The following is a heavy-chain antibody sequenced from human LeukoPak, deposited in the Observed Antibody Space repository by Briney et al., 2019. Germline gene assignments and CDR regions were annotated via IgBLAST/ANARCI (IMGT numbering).Heavy chain of an antibody. Sequence: SETLSLTCTVSGASISSYFWSWIRQPAGKGLEWIGRIYTSGSSNYNPSLKSRVTISLDKSKNQFSLELSSVTAAHTAVYYCARDLRHAEFDYWGQGTLVTVSS. CDR2: IYTSGSS. J-gene: IGHJ4*02. CDR3: ARDLRHAEFDY. CDR1: GASISSYF. V-gene: IGHV4-4*07.